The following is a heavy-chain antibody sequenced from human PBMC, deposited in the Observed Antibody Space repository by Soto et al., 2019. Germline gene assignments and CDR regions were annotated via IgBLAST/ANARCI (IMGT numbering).Heavy chain of an antibody. D-gene: IGHD2-15*01. J-gene: IGHJ5*02. CDR1: GGSISSNY. V-gene: IGHV4-59*08. Sequence: QVQLQESGPGLVKPSETLSLTCTVSGGSISSNYWSWIRQPPGKGLEWIGYIYYSGSTKYNPSLTSRVTISVDPSKNQFSSQLSCVAAADTAVYYGVSGGCSGGSCYPCISWFDPWGQGTLVTVSS. CDR3: VSGGCSGGSCYPCISWFDP. CDR2: IYYSGST.